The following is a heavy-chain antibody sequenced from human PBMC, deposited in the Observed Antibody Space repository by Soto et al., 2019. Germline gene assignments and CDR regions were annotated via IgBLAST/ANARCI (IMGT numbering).Heavy chain of an antibody. V-gene: IGHV4-31*03. CDR3: ARDTYYGPSTYYFDY. CDR2: IYYSGST. Sequence: TLSLTCTVSGGSISSGGYYWSWIRQHPGKGLEWIGYIYYSGSTYYNPSLKSRVTISVDTSKNQFSLKLSSVTAADTAVYYCARDTYYGPSTYYFDYWGQGTLVTVSS. D-gene: IGHD4-17*01. J-gene: IGHJ4*02. CDR1: GGSISSGGYY.